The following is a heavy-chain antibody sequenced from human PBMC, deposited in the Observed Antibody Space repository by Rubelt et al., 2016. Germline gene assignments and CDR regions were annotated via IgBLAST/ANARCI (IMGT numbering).Heavy chain of an antibody. J-gene: IGHJ3*02. CDR1: GGSISSYY. Sequence: QVQLQESGPGLVKPSETLSLTCTVSGGSISSYYWSWIRQPPGKGLEWIGSIYHSGSTYYNPSLKSRVTISVDTSKNQFSLKLSSVTAADTAVYYCAIPYGGGPQDAFDIWGQGTMVTVSS. V-gene: IGHV4-59*04. CDR2: IYHSGST. CDR3: AIPYGGGPQDAFDI. D-gene: IGHD4-23*01.